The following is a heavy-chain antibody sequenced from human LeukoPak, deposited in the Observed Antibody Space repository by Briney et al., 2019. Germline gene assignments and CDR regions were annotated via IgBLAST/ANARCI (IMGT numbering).Heavy chain of an antibody. CDR3: ARNVDTAMVAYFDY. CDR1: GFTFSSYS. V-gene: IGHV3-21*01. D-gene: IGHD5-18*01. Sequence: GGSLRLSCAASGFTFSSYSMNWVRQAPGKGLEWVSSISSSSYIYYADSVKGRFTISRDNAKNSLYLQMNSLRAEDTAVYYCARNVDTAMVAYFDYWGQGTLVTVSS. CDR2: ISSSSYI. J-gene: IGHJ4*02.